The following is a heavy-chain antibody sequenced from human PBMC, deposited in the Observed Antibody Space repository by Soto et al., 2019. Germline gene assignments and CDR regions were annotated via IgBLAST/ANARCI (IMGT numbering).Heavy chain of an antibody. CDR1: GFTFSSYR. J-gene: IGHJ1*01. D-gene: IGHD5-12*01. V-gene: IGHV3-74*01. Sequence: EVQLVESGGGLVQPGGPLRLSCAASGFTFSSYRMPWVRQVPGKGLEWVSRINSDGSTNNYADSVKGRFTISRDNDKITMYLPTNTLRGDDTAVSYSAGVPTGGYDWTRGRNWGQGTLFTVPS. CDR3: AGVPTGGYDWTRGRN. CDR2: INSDGSTN.